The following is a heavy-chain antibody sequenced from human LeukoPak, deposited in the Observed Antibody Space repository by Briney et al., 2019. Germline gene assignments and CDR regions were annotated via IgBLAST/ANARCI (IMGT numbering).Heavy chain of an antibody. V-gene: IGHV1-2*02. J-gene: IGHJ4*02. CDR1: GYTFTEHY. Sequence: ASVKVSCKASGYTFTEHYMHWVRQAPGQGLEWMGWIDPNSGSTNYAQKFQGRVTMTRDTSISTAYMGLSRLRSDDTAVYYCARESAIAAAGRVDQFFDYWGQGTLVTVSS. D-gene: IGHD6-13*01. CDR3: ARESAIAAAGRVDQFFDY. CDR2: IDPNSGST.